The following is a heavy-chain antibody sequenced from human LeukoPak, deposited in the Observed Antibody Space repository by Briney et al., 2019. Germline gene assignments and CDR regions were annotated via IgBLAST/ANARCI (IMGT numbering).Heavy chain of an antibody. V-gene: IGHV3-64*01. CDR2: ISSDGGST. CDR3: ARRNGAEHSYDY. D-gene: IGHD5-18*01. Sequence: GGSLRLSCAASGFTFSSFAMHWVRQAPGKGLEYDSAISSDGGSTYYGNSVKGRFTISRDNSKNTLYLLMGSLRAEDMAVYYCARRNGAEHSYDYWGQGTLVTVSS. J-gene: IGHJ4*02. CDR1: GFTFSSFA.